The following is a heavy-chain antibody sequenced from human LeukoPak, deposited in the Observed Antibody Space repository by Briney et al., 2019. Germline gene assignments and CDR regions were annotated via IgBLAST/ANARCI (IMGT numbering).Heavy chain of an antibody. D-gene: IGHD2-15*01. CDR2: IILIFGTA. J-gene: IGHJ4*02. Sequence: ASVKVSCKASGGTFSSYAISWVRQAPGQGLEWMGGIILIFGTANYAQKFQGRVTITTDESTSTAYMELSSLRSEDTAVYYCATTTATLLDFDYWGQGTLVTVSS. CDR3: ATTTATLLDFDY. V-gene: IGHV1-69*05. CDR1: GGTFSSYA.